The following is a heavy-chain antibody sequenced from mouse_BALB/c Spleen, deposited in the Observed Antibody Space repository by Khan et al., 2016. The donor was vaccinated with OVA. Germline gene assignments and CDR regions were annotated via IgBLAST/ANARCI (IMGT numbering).Heavy chain of an antibody. CDR3: AREGDDGGLAY. Sequence: EVELVESGGGFMQPGGSLKLSCATSGFTFTDYYMYWVRQTPEKRLEWVAHISNRGTTTYYSDTLRGRFTISRDNAKNTLYLQMSRLKSEDTAIYYCAREGDDGGLAYWSQGTLVTVSA. CDR2: ISNRGTTT. D-gene: IGHD2-3*01. V-gene: IGHV5-12*02. CDR1: GFTFTDYY. J-gene: IGHJ3*01.